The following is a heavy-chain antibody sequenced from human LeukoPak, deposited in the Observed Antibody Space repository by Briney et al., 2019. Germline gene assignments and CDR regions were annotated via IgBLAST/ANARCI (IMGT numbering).Heavy chain of an antibody. Sequence: PSQTLSLTCTVSGGSISSGDYYWSWIRQPPGTGLEWIGYIYYSGSTYYNPSLKSRVTISVDTSKNQFSLKLSSVPAADTAVYYCASEISGSFRFDPWGQGTLVTVSS. J-gene: IGHJ5*02. V-gene: IGHV4-30-4*01. CDR2: IYYSGST. D-gene: IGHD1-26*01. CDR3: ASEISGSFRFDP. CDR1: GGSISSGDYY.